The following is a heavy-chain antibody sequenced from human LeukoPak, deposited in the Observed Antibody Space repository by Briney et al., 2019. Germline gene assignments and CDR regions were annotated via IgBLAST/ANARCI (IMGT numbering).Heavy chain of an antibody. CDR3: ARGRGRVNYDFWSGYLWGFDY. CDR2: INPSGGST. D-gene: IGHD3-3*01. Sequence: ASVKVSCKASGYTFTSYYMHWVRQAPGQGLEWVGIINPSGGSTSYAQKFQGRVTMTRDTSTSTVYTELSSLRSEDTAVYYCARGRGRVNYDFWSGYLWGFDYWGQGTLVTVSS. V-gene: IGHV1-46*01. CDR1: GYTFTSYY. J-gene: IGHJ4*02.